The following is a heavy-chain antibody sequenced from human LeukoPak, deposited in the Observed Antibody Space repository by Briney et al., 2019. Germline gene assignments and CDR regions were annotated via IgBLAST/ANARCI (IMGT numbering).Heavy chain of an antibody. V-gene: IGHV7-4-1*02. CDR1: GYVFSSYA. D-gene: IGHD3-3*01. J-gene: IGHJ4*02. Sequence: GASVKVSCKASGYVFSSYALTWVRQAPGQGLEWMGWINTDTGSPTYAQDFAGHIVFSLDTSLSTAYVQINTLKAEDTAIYYCARVEENYFTYWGQGTLVTVSS. CDR2: INTDTGSP. CDR3: ARVEENYFTY.